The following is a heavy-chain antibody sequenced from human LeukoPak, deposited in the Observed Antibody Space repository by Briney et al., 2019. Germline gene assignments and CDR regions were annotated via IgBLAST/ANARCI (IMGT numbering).Heavy chain of an antibody. Sequence: SETLSPTCTVSGGSISGYYWSWIRQPPGKGLEWIGYIYYSGSTYYNPSLKSRVTISVDTSKNHFSLKLNSVTAADTALYYCARLGYCSSASCGPLDYWGQGTLVTVSS. CDR2: IYYSGST. D-gene: IGHD2-2*01. CDR1: GGSISGYY. V-gene: IGHV4-59*08. CDR3: ARLGYCSSASCGPLDY. J-gene: IGHJ4*02.